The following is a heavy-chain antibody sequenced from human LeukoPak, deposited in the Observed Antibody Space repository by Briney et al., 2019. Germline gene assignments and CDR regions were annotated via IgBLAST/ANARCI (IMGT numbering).Heavy chain of an antibody. V-gene: IGHV1-18*01. CDR2: ISAYNGNT. J-gene: IGHJ6*03. CDR3: AREGRYYYYMDV. CDR1: GYTFSIYG. Sequence: GASVKVSCKASGYTFSIYGISWVRQAPGQGLEWMGWISAYNGNTYYAQKLQGRLTMTTDTSTSTAYMELRSLRSDDTAVYYCAREGRYYYYMDVWGKGTTVTVSS. D-gene: IGHD3-10*01.